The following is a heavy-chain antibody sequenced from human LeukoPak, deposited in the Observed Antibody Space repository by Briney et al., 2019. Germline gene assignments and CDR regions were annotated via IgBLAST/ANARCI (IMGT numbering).Heavy chain of an antibody. CDR2: INRSGST. D-gene: IGHD3-10*01. CDR3: AVLFRRGSGSYYIDY. J-gene: IGHJ4*02. Sequence: PSETLSLTCAVYGGSFSGYYWSWIRQPPGKGLEWIGEINRSGSTNYNPSLKSRVTISVDTSKNQFSLKLRSVTAADTAAYYCAVLFRRGSGSYYIDYWGQGTLVTVSS. V-gene: IGHV4-34*01. CDR1: GGSFSGYY.